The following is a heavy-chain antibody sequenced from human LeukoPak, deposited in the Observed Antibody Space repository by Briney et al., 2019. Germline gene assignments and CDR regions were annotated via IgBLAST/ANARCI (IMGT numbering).Heavy chain of an antibody. CDR2: IRGTSGAM. D-gene: IGHD3-9*01. CDR3: ARDRDWSFDY. Sequence: PGGSLRLSCAASGFSFSGYSMNWVRQAPGKGLEWVAHIRGTSGAMNYAASVRGRFTISRDNAKNALFLEMSSLRAEDTAVYYCARDRDWSFDYWGQGTLVTVSS. V-gene: IGHV3-48*04. J-gene: IGHJ4*02. CDR1: GFSFSGYS.